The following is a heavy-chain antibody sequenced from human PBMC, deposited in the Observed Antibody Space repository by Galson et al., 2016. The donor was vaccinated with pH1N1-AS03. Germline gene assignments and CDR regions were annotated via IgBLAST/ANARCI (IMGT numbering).Heavy chain of an antibody. CDR1: GYTFTRNS. D-gene: IGHD1-26*01. V-gene: IGHV1-3*04. Sequence: SVKVSCKASGYTFTRNSVHWLRQAPGQRLEWLGWISTDYGKTAYSQKFQSRLTIRKDTSKNQVVLTMTNMDPSDTATYFCARRRGAELFFDQWGQGTLVTVSS. CDR3: ARRRGAELFFDQ. J-gene: IGHJ4*02. CDR2: ISTDYGKT.